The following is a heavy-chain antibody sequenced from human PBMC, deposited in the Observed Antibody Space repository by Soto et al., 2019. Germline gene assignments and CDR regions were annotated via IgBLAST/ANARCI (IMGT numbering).Heavy chain of an antibody. V-gene: IGHV3-30-3*01. CDR3: ARESAMVIDY. Sequence: GGSLRLSCAASGFTFSSYAMHGVRQAPGKGLEWVAVISYDGSNKYYADSVKGRFTISRDNSKNTLYLQMNSLRAEDTAVYYCARESAMVIDYWGQGTLVTVSS. CDR2: ISYDGSNK. J-gene: IGHJ4*02. CDR1: GFTFSSYA. D-gene: IGHD5-18*01.